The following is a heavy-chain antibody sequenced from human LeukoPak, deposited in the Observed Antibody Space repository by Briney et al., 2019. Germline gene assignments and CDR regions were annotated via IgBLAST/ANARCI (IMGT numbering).Heavy chain of an antibody. CDR2: ISSSGGST. D-gene: IGHD1-7*01. CDR1: GFTFSDSA. V-gene: IGHV3-23*01. CDR3: VSYNWNYPDY. J-gene: IGHJ4*02. Sequence: GGSLRLSCTASGFTFSDSAMSWVRQAPGKGREWVSLISSSGGSTYYSDSVKGRFSISRDDSKNTLFLQMDSLRAEDTAVYYCVSYNWNYPDYWGQGTLVTVSS.